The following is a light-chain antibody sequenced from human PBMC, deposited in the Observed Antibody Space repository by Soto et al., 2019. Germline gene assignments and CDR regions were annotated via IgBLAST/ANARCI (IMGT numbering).Light chain of an antibody. Sequence: DIQMTQSPSSLSASVGDRVTITCRASHYISNYLAWFQQKPGKAPTSLMYAVSYLQSGVPSKFSGSGSGTEFNLTISSLQTEDFATDYCQQYNSYPWTFGQGTKVDLK. CDR3: QQYNSYPWT. J-gene: IGKJ1*01. V-gene: IGKV1-16*02. CDR2: AVS. CDR1: HYISNY.